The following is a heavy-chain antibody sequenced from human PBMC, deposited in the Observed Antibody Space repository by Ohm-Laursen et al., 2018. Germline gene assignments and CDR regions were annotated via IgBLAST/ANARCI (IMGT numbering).Heavy chain of an antibody. J-gene: IGHJ4*02. CDR1: GASMIDYY. CDR2: IYYSGST. V-gene: IGHV4-59*07. Sequence: SDTLSLTWPVSGASMIDYYWNWIRQPPGKGLEWIGYIYYSGSTKYNPSLESRVTISLDTSRNQFSLRLTSLTAADTAVYYCARNFNWENPYNFAYWGQGTLVTVAS. D-gene: IGHD3-9*01. CDR3: ARNFNWENPYNFAY.